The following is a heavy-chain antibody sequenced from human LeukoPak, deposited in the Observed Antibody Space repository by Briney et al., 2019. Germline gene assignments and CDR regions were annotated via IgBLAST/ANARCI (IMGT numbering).Heavy chain of an antibody. CDR2: ISSSGDTI. D-gene: IGHD2-2*01. Sequence: GGSLRLSCAASGFTFSDYYMNWIRQAPGKGLEWVSYISSSGDTIYYADSVKGRFTISRDNAKNSLYLQMNSLRAEDTAVYYCAKFGFCSTTSCPAPYWGQGTLVTVSS. V-gene: IGHV3-11*01. CDR3: AKFGFCSTTSCPAPY. J-gene: IGHJ4*02. CDR1: GFTFSDYY.